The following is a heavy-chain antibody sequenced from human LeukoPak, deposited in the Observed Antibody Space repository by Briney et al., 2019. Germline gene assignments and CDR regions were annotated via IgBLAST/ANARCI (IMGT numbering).Heavy chain of an antibody. CDR1: GYTFTGYY. J-gene: IGHJ4*02. D-gene: IGHD7-27*01. Sequence: ASVKVSCKASGYTFTGYYMHWVRQAPGQGLEWMGWINPNSGGTNYAQKFQGRVTMTRNTSISTAYMELSSLRSEDTAVYYCARGSTTLGFDYWGQGTLVTVSS. CDR3: ARGSTTLGFDY. V-gene: IGHV1-2*02. CDR2: INPNSGGT.